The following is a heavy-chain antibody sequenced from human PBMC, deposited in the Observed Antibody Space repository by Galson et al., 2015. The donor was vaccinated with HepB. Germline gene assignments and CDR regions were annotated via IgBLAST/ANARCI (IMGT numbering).Heavy chain of an antibody. J-gene: IGHJ4*02. V-gene: IGHV3-11*01. CDR1: GFTFSDYY. Sequence: SLRLSCAASGFTFSDYYMSWIRQAPGKGLEWVSYISSSGSTIYYADSVKGRFTISRDNAKNSLYLQMNSLRAEDTAVYYRARAHSGGEMAPNARDYWGQGTLVTVSS. D-gene: IGHD5-24*01. CDR2: ISSSGSTI. CDR3: ARAHSGGEMAPNARDY.